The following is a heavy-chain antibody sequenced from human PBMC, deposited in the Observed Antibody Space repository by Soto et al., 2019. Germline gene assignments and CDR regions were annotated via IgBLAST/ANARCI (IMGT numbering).Heavy chain of an antibody. Sequence: QVQLVQSGAEVKKPGSSVKVSCKASGGTFSSYAISWVRQAPGQGLEWMGGIIPIFGTANYAQKFQGRVTITADESTSTAYMELRSLRSEDTAVYYCAREQTRDGYKYDAFDIWGQGTMVTVSS. J-gene: IGHJ3*02. CDR3: AREQTRDGYKYDAFDI. V-gene: IGHV1-69*01. CDR2: IIPIFGTA. D-gene: IGHD5-12*01. CDR1: GGTFSSYA.